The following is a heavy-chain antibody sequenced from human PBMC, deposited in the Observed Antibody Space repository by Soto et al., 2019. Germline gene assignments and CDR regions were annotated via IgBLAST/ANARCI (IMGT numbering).Heavy chain of an antibody. V-gene: IGHV3-21*01. J-gene: IGHJ6*03. D-gene: IGHD3-9*01. CDR1: GFTFSSYS. Sequence: EVQLVESGGGLVKPGGSLRLSCAASGFTFSSYSMNWVRQAPGKGLEWVSSISSSSSYIYYADSVKGRFTISRDNAKNSLYLQMNSLRAEDTAVYYCASQPGVILTGYYSLYPNPDDYYYYYMDVWGKGTTVTVSS. CDR2: ISSSSSYI. CDR3: ASQPGVILTGYYSLYPNPDDYYYYYMDV.